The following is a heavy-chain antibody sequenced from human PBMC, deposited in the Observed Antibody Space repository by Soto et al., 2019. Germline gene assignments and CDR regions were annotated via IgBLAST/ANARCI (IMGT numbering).Heavy chain of an antibody. D-gene: IGHD3-9*01. CDR2: ISWDGGST. CDR3: AKDGILTGYITYYFDY. J-gene: IGHJ4*02. V-gene: IGHV3-43*01. CDR1: GFTFDDYT. Sequence: EVQLVESGGVVVQPGGSLRLSCAASGFTFDDYTMHWVRQSPGKGLEWVSLISWDGGSTYYADSVKGRFTISRDNSKNSLYLQMITLRTEDTALYYCAKDGILTGYITYYFDYWGQGTLVTVSS.